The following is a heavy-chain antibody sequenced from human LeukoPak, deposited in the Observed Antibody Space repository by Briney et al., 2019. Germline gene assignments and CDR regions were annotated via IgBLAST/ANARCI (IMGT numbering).Heavy chain of an antibody. D-gene: IGHD3-10*01. CDR1: GGSIDGSTSH. J-gene: IGHJ4*02. CDR3: ARDRELGY. Sequence: PSETLSLTCTVSGGSIDGSTSHWGWIRQPPRKGLEWIGYIYNSGSTNYNPSLKSRVTISVDTSKNQFSLKLTSVTAADTAVYYCARDRELGYWGQGTLVTVSS. CDR2: IYNSGST. V-gene: IGHV4-61*01.